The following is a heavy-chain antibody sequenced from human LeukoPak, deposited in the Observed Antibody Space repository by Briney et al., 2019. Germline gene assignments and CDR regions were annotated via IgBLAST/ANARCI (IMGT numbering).Heavy chain of an antibody. CDR1: GYTFTSYY. D-gene: IGHD3-3*01. Sequence: ASVKVSCKASGYTFTSYYMHWVRQAPGQGLEWMGGIIPIFGTANYAQKFQGRVTITADESTSTAYMELNSLRSEDTAVYYCAREYEFYFDYWGQGTLVTVSS. J-gene: IGHJ4*02. CDR2: IIPIFGTA. CDR3: AREYEFYFDY. V-gene: IGHV1-69*13.